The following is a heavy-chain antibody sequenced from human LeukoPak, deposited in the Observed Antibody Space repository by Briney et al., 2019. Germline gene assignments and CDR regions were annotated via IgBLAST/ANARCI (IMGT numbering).Heavy chain of an antibody. CDR1: GYTFTGYY. CDR2: IIPILGIA. J-gene: IGHJ4*02. D-gene: IGHD5-18*01. V-gene: IGHV1-69*04. CDR3: ARDYGYSYGYLDY. Sequence: ASVKVSCKASGYTFTGYYMHWVQQAPGQGLEWMGRIIPILGIAKYAQKFQGRVTITADKSTSTAYMELSSLRSEDTAVYYCARDYGYSYGYLDYWGQGTLVTVSS.